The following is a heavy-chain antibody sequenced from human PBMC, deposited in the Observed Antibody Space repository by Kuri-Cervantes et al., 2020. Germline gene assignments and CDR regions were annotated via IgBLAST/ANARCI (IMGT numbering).Heavy chain of an antibody. CDR2: LSGSGGTT. D-gene: IGHD3-10*01. J-gene: IGHJ4*02. Sequence: GGSLRLSCAASDFTFSTYAMSWVRQAPGKGLEWVSTLSGSGGTTYYADSVKGRFTISRDNSKNTLYLQMNSLRAEDTAVYYCAKDQIGGLAYYFDYWGQGTLVTVSS. CDR3: AKDQIGGLAYYFDY. CDR1: DFTFSTYA. V-gene: IGHV3-23*01.